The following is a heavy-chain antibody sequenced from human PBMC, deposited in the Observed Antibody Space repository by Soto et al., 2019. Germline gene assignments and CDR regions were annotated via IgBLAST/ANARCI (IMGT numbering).Heavy chain of an antibody. J-gene: IGHJ6*02. CDR2: ISGGGTTV. V-gene: IGHV3-11*01. Sequence: LRLSCAASGFAFSDFYMSWTRQAPGKGLEWISYISGGGTTVFYADSVKGRFTISRDNAQKSLYLQMDSLTSEDTAIYYCARDREPSVYHGMAVWGQGTTVIVSS. CDR1: GFAFSDFY. CDR3: ARDREPSVYHGMAV.